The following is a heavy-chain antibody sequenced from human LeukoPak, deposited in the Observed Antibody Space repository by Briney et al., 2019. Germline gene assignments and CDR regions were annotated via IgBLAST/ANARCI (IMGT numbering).Heavy chain of an antibody. CDR1: GFTFSDYS. Sequence: PGGSLRLSCAASGFTFSDYSMNWIRQPPGKGLEWIGYIYYSGSTNYNPSLKSRVTISIDTSKDQFSLRLSSVTAADTAVYYCASHSEIELMRYGMDVWGHGTTVSVSS. V-gene: IGHV4-59*08. CDR3: ASHSEIELMRYGMDV. D-gene: IGHD3-16*01. J-gene: IGHJ6*02. CDR2: IYYSGST.